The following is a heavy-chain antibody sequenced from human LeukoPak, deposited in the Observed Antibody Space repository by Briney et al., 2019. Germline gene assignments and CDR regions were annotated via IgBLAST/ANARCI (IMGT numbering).Heavy chain of an antibody. CDR2: IIPILGIA. CDR3: ARDLPPGSGGSWSWFDP. Sequence: ASVKVPCKASGGTFSSYAISWVRQAPGQGLEWMGRIIPILGIANYAQKFQGRVTITADKSTSTAYMELSSLRSEDTAVYYCARDLPPGSGGSWSWFDPWGQGTLVTVSS. D-gene: IGHD2-15*01. CDR1: GGTFSSYA. V-gene: IGHV1-69*04. J-gene: IGHJ5*02.